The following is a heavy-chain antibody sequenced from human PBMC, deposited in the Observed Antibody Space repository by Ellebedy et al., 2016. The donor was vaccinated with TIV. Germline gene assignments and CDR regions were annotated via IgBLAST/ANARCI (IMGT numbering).Heavy chain of an antibody. CDR3: ARGVGDRPYWYFDL. CDR1: GYTFTSYD. CDR2: MNPNSGNT. Sequence: ASVKVSXKASGYTFTSYDINWVRQATGQGLEWMGWMNPNSGNTGYAQKFQGRVTMTRNTSISTAYMELSSLRSEDTAVYYCARGVGDRPYWYFDLWGRGTLVTVSS. V-gene: IGHV1-8*01. D-gene: IGHD3-16*01. J-gene: IGHJ2*01.